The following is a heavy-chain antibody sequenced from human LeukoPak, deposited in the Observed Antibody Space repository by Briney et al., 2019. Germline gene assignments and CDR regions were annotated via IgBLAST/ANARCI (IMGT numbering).Heavy chain of an antibody. CDR3: ARDISPGGTMIVVVMGY. Sequence: GASVKVSCKASGYTFTSYGISWVRQAPGQGLEWMGWISAYNGNTNYAQKLQGRVTMTTDTSTSTAYMELRSLRSDDTAVYYCARDISPGGTMIVVVMGYWGQGTLVTVSS. D-gene: IGHD3-22*01. V-gene: IGHV1-18*01. J-gene: IGHJ4*02. CDR2: ISAYNGNT. CDR1: GYTFTSYG.